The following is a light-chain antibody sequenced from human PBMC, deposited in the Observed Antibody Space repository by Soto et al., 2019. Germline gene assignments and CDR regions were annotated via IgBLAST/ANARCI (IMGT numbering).Light chain of an antibody. CDR3: QQRGTLLP. V-gene: IGKV3-11*01. CDR1: QSVNIY. CDR2: DAS. J-gene: IGKJ4*01. Sequence: EIVLTQSPATLSLSPGERATLSCRASQSVNIYLAWYQQKPGQAPRLLIYDASNRATCIPPRFSGSGSGTDFTLTISSVEDEAFAVYYCQQRGTLLPFGGGNQGEIK.